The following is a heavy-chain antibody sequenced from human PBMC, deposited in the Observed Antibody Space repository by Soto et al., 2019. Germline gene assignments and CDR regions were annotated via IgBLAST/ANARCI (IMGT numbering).Heavy chain of an antibody. CDR1: GGTFSSYA. V-gene: IGHV1-69*06. CDR3: AGGGGVGATTGWD. D-gene: IGHD1-26*01. Sequence: QVQLVQSGAEVKKPGSSVKVSCKASGGTFSSYAISWVRQAPGQGLEWMGGIIPIFGTANYAQKFQGRVTITADIPRSKAYRGGSSRRSGDTAGYYCAGGGGVGATTGWDWGQGTLVTVSS. CDR2: IIPIFGTA. J-gene: IGHJ4*02.